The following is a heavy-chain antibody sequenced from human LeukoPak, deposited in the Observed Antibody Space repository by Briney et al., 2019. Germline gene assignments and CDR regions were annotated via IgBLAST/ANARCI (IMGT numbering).Heavy chain of an antibody. V-gene: IGHV3-23*01. CDR3: ANSYDSSFPPGYTYYFDY. CDR2: ISGSGGST. Sequence: RTGGSLRLPCAASGFTFSSYAISWVRQAPGKGREWVSAISGSGGSTYYADSVKGRFTISRDNSKNTLYLQMKSLRAEDTAVYYWANSYDSSFPPGYTYYFDYWGQGTLVTVSS. CDR1: GFTFSSYA. D-gene: IGHD3-22*01. J-gene: IGHJ4*02.